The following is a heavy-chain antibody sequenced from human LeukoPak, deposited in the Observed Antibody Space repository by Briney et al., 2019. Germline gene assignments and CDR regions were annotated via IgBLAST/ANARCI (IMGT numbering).Heavy chain of an antibody. V-gene: IGHV3-30*01. J-gene: IGHJ4*02. CDR2: ISYDGSNK. D-gene: IGHD3-3*01. CDR3: ARDAGLLEWLLPED. CDR1: GFTFSSYA. Sequence: GSLRLSCAASGFTFSSYAMHWVRQAPGKGLEWVAVISYDGSNKYYADSVKGRFTISRDNSKNTLYLQMNSLRAEDTAVYYCARDAGLLEWLLPEDWGQGTLVTVSS.